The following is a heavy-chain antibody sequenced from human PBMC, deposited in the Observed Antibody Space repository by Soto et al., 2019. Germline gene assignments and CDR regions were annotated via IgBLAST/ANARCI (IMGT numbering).Heavy chain of an antibody. J-gene: IGHJ4*02. D-gene: IGHD2-2*01. CDR3: SRRGDCSTTSPWTLGF. CDR2: MNHRGST. V-gene: IGHV4-34*01. CDR1: GSSFIGYY. Sequence: SETLSLTWAVHGSSFIGYYWIWCRHPPGKGLEWIGEMNHRGSTNYNPYLQSRVTISVDTSKNQFSLKLTSVTAADTAVYYCSRRGDCSTTSPWTLGFWGQGNQVTVS.